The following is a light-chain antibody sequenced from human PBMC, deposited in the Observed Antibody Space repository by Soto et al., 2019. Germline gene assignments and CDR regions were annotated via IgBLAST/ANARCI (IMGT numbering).Light chain of an antibody. CDR2: DVS. CDR3: NSYETSNRRQKV. V-gene: IGLV2-14*01. CDR1: RSDVGGYNY. J-gene: IGLJ1*01. Sequence: QSVLTQPASVSGSPGQSITVSCTGTRSDVGGYNYVSWYQQHPGKAPKFMLYDVSNRPSGVSPRFCGSKSGNTASLTISGLQAEDGADYYCNSYETSNRRQKVFGTGAKVTVL.